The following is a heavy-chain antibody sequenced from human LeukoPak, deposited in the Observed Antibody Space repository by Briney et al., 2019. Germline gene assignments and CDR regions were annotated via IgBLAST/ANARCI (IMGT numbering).Heavy chain of an antibody. CDR2: IYYSGST. CDR3: ARRSYSSTFDY. Sequence: PSETLSLTCTVSGGSISSSSYYWGWIRQPPGKGLEWIGSIYYSGSTYYNPSLKSRVTISVDTSKNQFSLTLSSVTAAHTAVYYCARRSYSSTFDYWGQGTLVTVSS. V-gene: IGHV4-39*01. J-gene: IGHJ4*02. CDR1: GGSISSSSYY. D-gene: IGHD6-13*01.